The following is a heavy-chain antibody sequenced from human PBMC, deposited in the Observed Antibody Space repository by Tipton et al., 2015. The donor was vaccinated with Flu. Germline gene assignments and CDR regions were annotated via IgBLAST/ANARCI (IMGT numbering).Heavy chain of an antibody. CDR1: GFTFSSYY. D-gene: IGHD3-22*01. CDR3: ARVAAFDYYDSSGYLDY. Sequence: LRLSCAASGFTFSSYYWSWIRQPPGKGLEWIGYIYYSGSTNYNPSLKSRVTISVDTSKNQFSLKLSSVTAADTAVYYCARVAAFDYYDSSGYLDYWGQGTLVTVSS. CDR2: IYYSGST. V-gene: IGHV4-59*01. J-gene: IGHJ4*02.